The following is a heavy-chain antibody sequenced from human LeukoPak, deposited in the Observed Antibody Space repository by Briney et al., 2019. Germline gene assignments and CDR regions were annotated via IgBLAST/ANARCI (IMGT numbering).Heavy chain of an antibody. D-gene: IGHD5-24*01. CDR1: GYTSTNYY. Sequence: ASVKVSCKASGYTSTNYYMHWVRQAPGQGLEWMGIITPSGDRATYAQNFQGRVPMTRDTSTSTVYMELSSLRSEDTAVYYCARIPDMTTIKGLAYWGQGTLVTVSS. J-gene: IGHJ4*02. V-gene: IGHV1-46*01. CDR3: ARIPDMTTIKGLAY. CDR2: ITPSGDRA.